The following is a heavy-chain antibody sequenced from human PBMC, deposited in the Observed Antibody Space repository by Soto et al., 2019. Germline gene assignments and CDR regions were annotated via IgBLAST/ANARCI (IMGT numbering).Heavy chain of an antibody. CDR2: IIPIFGTA. V-gene: IGHV1-69*06. CDR3: ARDGYYYDSSGYGVFDY. CDR1: GGTFSSYA. J-gene: IGHJ4*02. D-gene: IGHD3-22*01. Sequence: SVKVSCKASGGTFSSYAISWVRQAPGQGLEWMGGIIPIFGTANYAQKFQGRVTITADKSTSTAYMEQSSLRSEDTAVYYCARDGYYYDSSGYGVFDYWGQGTLVTVSS.